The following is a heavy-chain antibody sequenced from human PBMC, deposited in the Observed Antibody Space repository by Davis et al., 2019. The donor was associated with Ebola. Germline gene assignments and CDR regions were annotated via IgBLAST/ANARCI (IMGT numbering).Heavy chain of an antibody. CDR3: EGLRRTITGMDDAFDI. CDR1: GNSLTSFW. CDR2: IYTGDSDT. J-gene: IGHJ3*02. Sequence: KVSCKGSGNSLTSFWIGWVRQMPGKGLEWMGVIYTGDSDTRYSPPSRGQVTSPADKSIRTAYLQWRGLEASDTAMYYCEGLRRTITGMDDAFDIWGQGTMVTVSS. V-gene: IGHV5-51*01. D-gene: IGHD1-20*01.